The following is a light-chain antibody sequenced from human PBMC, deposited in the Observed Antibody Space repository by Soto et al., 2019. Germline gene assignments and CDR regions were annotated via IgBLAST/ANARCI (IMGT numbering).Light chain of an antibody. CDR2: MAS. Sequence: DIQVTQSPSALSASVGDRVTITCRASQSVDNWLAWYQRRPGKAPKLLIYMASTLEVGVPSRFSGSASGTEFTLTISRQQPDDSATYYCQQYKTFSPTFGQGTKVEI. V-gene: IGKV1-5*03. CDR3: QQYKTFSPT. CDR1: QSVDNW. J-gene: IGKJ1*01.